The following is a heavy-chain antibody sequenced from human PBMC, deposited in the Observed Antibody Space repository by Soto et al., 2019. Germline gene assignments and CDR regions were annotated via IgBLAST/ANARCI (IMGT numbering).Heavy chain of an antibody. CDR1: GFTFSSYA. V-gene: IGHV3-30-3*01. CDR2: ISYDGSNK. J-gene: IGHJ6*02. Sequence: QVQLVESGGGVVQPGRSLRLSCAASGFTFSSYAMHWVRQAPGKGLEWVAVISYDGSNKYYADSVKGRFTISRDNSKNPLYLQMNSLRAEDTAVYYCAREPHLHSIGELLPLDYYYGMDVWGQGTTVTVSS. CDR3: AREPHLHSIGELLPLDYYYGMDV. D-gene: IGHD3-10*01.